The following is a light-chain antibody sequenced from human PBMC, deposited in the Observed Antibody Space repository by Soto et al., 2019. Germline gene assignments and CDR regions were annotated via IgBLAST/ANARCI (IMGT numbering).Light chain of an antibody. CDR3: CSYVGRSDSYV. V-gene: IGLV2-23*02. Sequence: QSVLSQPASVSGSPGQSITISCTGTSSDVGSNDLVSWYQQHPGKAPKLMIYEVSKRPSGISNRFSGSKSGNTASLTISGLQPEDEGDYYCCSYVGRSDSYVFGAGTKLTVL. J-gene: IGLJ1*01. CDR1: SSDVGSNDL. CDR2: EVS.